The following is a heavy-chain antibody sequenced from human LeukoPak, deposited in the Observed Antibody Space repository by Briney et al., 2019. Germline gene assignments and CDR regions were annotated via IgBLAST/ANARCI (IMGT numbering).Heavy chain of an antibody. V-gene: IGHV1-18*01. J-gene: IGHJ5*02. Sequence: ASVKVSCKASGYTFTSYGISWVRQAPGQGLEWMGWISAYNGNTNYAQKLQGRVTMTTDTSTSTAYMELRSLRSDDTAVYYCARVSYSVVVPAAISQRPFDPWGQGTLVTVSS. CDR2: ISAYNGNT. CDR3: ARVSYSVVVPAAISQRPFDP. D-gene: IGHD2-2*01. CDR1: GYTFTSYG.